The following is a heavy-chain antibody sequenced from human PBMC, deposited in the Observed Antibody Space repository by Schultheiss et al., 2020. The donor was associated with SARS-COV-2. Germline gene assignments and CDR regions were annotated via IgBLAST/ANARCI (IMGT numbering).Heavy chain of an antibody. CDR2: INHSGST. CDR1: GFTFSSYA. J-gene: IGHJ4*02. CDR3: ARGRSDSSGYAVDY. Sequence: GSLRLSCAASGFTFSSYAMSWVRQPPGKGLEWIGEINHSGSTNYNPSLKSRVTISVDTSKNQFSLKLSSVTAADTAVYYCARGRSDSSGYAVDYWGQGTLVTVSS. D-gene: IGHD3-22*01. V-gene: IGHV4-34*01.